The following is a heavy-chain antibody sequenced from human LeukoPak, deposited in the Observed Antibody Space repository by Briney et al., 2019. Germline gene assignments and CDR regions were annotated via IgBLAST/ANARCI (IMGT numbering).Heavy chain of an antibody. V-gene: IGHV1-18*01. CDR1: GYAFTSYG. CDR2: ISAYNGNT. J-gene: IGHJ4*02. Sequence: ASVKVSCKTSGYAFTSYGISWVRQAPGQGLEWMGWISAYNGNTNYAQKLQGRVTMTTDTSTSTAYMELRSLRSDDTAVYYCAWSPEWQLGYCSGGSCYWGEVDYWGQGTLVTVSS. CDR3: AWSPEWQLGYCSGGSCYWGEVDY. D-gene: IGHD2-15*01.